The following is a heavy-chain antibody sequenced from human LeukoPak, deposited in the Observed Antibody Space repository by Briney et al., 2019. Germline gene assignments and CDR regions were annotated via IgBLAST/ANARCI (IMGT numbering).Heavy chain of an antibody. D-gene: IGHD3-16*01. CDR1: GFTFSSYA. J-gene: IGHJ3*02. CDR2: ISYDGSNK. Sequence: GGSLRLSCAASGFTFSSYAMHWVRQAPGKGLEWVAVISYDGSNKYYADSVKGRFTISRDNSKNTLYLQMNSLRAEDTAVYYCARARQGFALGAFDIWGQGTMVTVSS. CDR3: ARARQGFALGAFDI. V-gene: IGHV3-30-3*01.